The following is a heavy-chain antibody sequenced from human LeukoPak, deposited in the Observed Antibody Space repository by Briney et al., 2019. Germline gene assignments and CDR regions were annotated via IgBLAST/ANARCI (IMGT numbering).Heavy chain of an antibody. J-gene: IGHJ4*02. V-gene: IGHV1-8*01. D-gene: IGHD6-19*01. Sequence: ASVKVSCKASGYTFTSYDINWVRQATGQGLEWMGWMNPNSGNTGYAQKFQGRVTITRNTSISTAYMELSSLRAEDTAVYYCAKSGQWLAAYHFDYWGQGTLVTASS. CDR3: AKSGQWLAAYHFDY. CDR1: GYTFTSYD. CDR2: MNPNSGNT.